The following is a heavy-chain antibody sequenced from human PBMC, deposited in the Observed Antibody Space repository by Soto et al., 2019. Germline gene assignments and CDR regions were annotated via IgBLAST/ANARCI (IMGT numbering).Heavy chain of an antibody. J-gene: IGHJ5*02. CDR2: IYYSGST. V-gene: IGHV4-59*08. Sequence: QVQLQESGPGLVKPSETLSLTCTVSGGSISSYYWSWIRQPPGKGLEWVGHIYYSGSTNYNPSLKSRSTXPXDAXKNQFSLKRSSVTAADTAVYYCARQSCSSTSCYSWVSWFDPWGQGTLVTVSS. CDR3: ARQSCSSTSCYSWVSWFDP. CDR1: GGSISSYY. D-gene: IGHD2-2*01.